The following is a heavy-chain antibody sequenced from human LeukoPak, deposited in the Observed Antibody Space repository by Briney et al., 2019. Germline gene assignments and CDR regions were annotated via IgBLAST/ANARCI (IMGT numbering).Heavy chain of an antibody. CDR2: IYTSGST. D-gene: IGHD3-22*01. CDR1: GGSISSYY. V-gene: IGHV4-4*07. Sequence: SETLSLTCTVSGGSISSYYWSWIRQPAGKELEWNGRIYTSGSTNYNPSLKSRVTMSVDTSKNQFSLKLSSVTAADTAVYYCARFGYYDSSGYYFDYWGQGTLVTVSS. CDR3: ARFGYYDSSGYYFDY. J-gene: IGHJ4*02.